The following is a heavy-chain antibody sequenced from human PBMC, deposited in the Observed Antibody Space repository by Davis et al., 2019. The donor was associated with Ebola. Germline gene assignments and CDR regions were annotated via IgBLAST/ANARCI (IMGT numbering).Heavy chain of an antibody. V-gene: IGHV3-9*01. CDR3: ARELVVPAPCNY. CDR2: ISWNSGSI. CDR1: GFTFDDYA. J-gene: IGHJ4*02. Sequence: SLKISCAASGFTFDDYAMHWVRQAPGKGLEWVSGISWNSGSIGYADSVKGRFTISRDNAKNSLYLQMNSLRDEDTAVYYCARELVVPAPCNYWGQGTLVTVSS. D-gene: IGHD2-2*01.